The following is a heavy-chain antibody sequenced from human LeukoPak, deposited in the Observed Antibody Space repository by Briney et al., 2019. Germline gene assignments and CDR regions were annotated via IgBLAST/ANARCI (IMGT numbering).Heavy chain of an antibody. CDR1: GFTFSSYS. J-gene: IGHJ4*02. CDR3: TAEIDYGYYFDY. D-gene: IGHD4-17*01. Sequence: GGSLRLSCAASGFTFSSYSMNWVRQAPGKGLEWVGRIKSKTDGGTTDYAAPVKSRFTISRDDSKNTLYVQMNSLKTEDTAVYYCTAEIDYGYYFDYWGQGTLVTVSS. CDR2: IKSKTDGGTT. V-gene: IGHV3-15*01.